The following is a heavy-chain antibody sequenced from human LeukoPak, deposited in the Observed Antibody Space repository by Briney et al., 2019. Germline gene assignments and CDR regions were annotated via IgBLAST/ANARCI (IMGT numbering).Heavy chain of an antibody. CDR3: ARDHLDTSAGTYYYYMDA. D-gene: IGHD3-10*01. V-gene: IGHV3-69-1*02. Sequence: PSETLSLTCAVYGGSFSDYYWSWIRQAPGKGLEWVSYISSSGTIYYADSVKGRFTISRDNAKNSLYLQMNSLRAEDTAVYYCARDHLDTSAGTYYYYMDAWGKGTTVTISS. J-gene: IGHJ6*03. CDR2: ISSSGTI. CDR1: GGSFSDYY.